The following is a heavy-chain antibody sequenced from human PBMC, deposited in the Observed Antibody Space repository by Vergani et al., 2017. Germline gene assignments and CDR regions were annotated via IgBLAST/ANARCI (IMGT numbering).Heavy chain of an antibody. Sequence: QVQLQESGPGLVKPSETLSLTCTVSGGSISSYYWSWIRQPPGKGLEWIGYIYYSGSTNYNPSLKSRVTISVDTSKNQFSLKLSSVTAADTAVYYCARVMSDSSGYPVVYFDYWGQGTLVTVSS. V-gene: IGHV4-59*01. CDR1: GGSISSYY. CDR3: ARVMSDSSGYPVVYFDY. J-gene: IGHJ4*02. D-gene: IGHD3-22*01. CDR2: IYYSGST.